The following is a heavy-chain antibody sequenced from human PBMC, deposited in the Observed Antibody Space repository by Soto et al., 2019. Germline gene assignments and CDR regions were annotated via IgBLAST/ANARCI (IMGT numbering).Heavy chain of an antibody. V-gene: IGHV4-39*01. Sequence: SETLAPTCTDSGGSISISGDYLGWLLQPPGKGLEWVGSLYYSGNTYYNPSLKSRVTMSIDTSKSQFSLQLRSLTAADTAVYYCAKQRDYDGMDVWGQGTAVTVSS. CDR1: GGSISISGDY. J-gene: IGHJ6*02. CDR3: AKQRDYDGMDV. D-gene: IGHD2-21*01. CDR2: LYYSGNT.